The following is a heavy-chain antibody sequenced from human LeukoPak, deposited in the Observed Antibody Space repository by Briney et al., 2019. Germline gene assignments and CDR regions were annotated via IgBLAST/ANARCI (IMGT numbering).Heavy chain of an antibody. D-gene: IGHD4-17*01. CDR3: ARHRRTTVTTAGFDY. CDR1: GGSISSYY. CDR2: IYYSGST. J-gene: IGHJ4*02. Sequence: SETLSLTCTVSGGSISSYYWGWIRQPPGKGLEWIGYIYYSGSTNYNPSLKSRVTISVDTSKNQFSLKLSSVTAADTAVYYCARHRRTTVTTAGFDYWGQGTLVTVSS. V-gene: IGHV4-59*08.